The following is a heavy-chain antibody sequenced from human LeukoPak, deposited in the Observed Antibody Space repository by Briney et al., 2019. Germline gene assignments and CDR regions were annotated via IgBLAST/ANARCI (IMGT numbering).Heavy chain of an antibody. Sequence: ASVKVSCKASGGTFSSYAISWVRQAPGQGLEWMGRIIPIFGTANYAQKFQGRVTITTDESTSTAYMELSSLRSGDTAVYYCASSGSYSNYFDYWGQGTLVTVSS. CDR2: IIPIFGTA. D-gene: IGHD1-26*01. CDR3: ASSGSYSNYFDY. V-gene: IGHV1-69*05. J-gene: IGHJ4*02. CDR1: GGTFSSYA.